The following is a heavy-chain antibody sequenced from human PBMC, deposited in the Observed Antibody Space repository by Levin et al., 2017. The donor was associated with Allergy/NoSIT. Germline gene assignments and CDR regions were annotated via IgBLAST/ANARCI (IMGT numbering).Heavy chain of an antibody. CDR2: ISSSGSTI. CDR3: ARDNGNYGDPYYFDY. D-gene: IGHD4-17*01. Sequence: GGSLRLSCAASGFTFSSYEMNWVRQAPGKGLEWVSYISSSGSTIYYADSVKGRFTISRDNAKNSLYLQMNSLRAEDTAVFYCARDNGNYGDPYYFDYWGQGTLVTVSS. CDR1: GFTFSSYE. V-gene: IGHV3-48*03. J-gene: IGHJ4*02.